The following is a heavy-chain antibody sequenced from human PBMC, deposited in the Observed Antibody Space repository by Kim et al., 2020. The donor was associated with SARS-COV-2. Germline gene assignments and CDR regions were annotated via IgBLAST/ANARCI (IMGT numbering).Heavy chain of an antibody. D-gene: IGHD6-13*01. Sequence: GGSLRLSCAASGFTFRSYAMSWVHQAPGKGLEWVSVISDSGGGTYFADSVKGRFTISRDNSKNTLYLQMNSLRAEDTAVYYCVKLFSSSWYKGFDPWGQGTLVTVSS. J-gene: IGHJ5*02. V-gene: IGHV3-23*01. CDR2: ISDSGGGT. CDR3: VKLFSSSWYKGFDP. CDR1: GFTFRSYA.